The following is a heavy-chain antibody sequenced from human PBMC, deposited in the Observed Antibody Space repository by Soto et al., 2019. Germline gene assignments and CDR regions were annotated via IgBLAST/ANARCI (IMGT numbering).Heavy chain of an antibody. CDR3: ARSSRVDY. CDR1: GGSFSGYY. CDR2: INHSGST. V-gene: IGHV4-34*01. J-gene: IGHJ4*02. D-gene: IGHD6-13*01. Sequence: QVQLQQWGAGLLKPSETLSLTCAVYGGSFSGYYWSWIRQPPGKGLEWIGEINHSGSTNYNPSLKSRVTISVDTSKNQSSLELSSVTAADTAVYYCARSSRVDYWGQGTLVTVSS.